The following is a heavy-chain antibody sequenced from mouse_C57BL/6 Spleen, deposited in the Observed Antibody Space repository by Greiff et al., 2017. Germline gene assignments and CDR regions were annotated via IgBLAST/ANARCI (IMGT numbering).Heavy chain of an antibody. CDR2: IYPGSGST. CDR1: GYTFTSYW. V-gene: IGHV1-55*01. D-gene: IGHD1-1*01. CDR3: ARNYGTHFDY. J-gene: IGHJ2*01. Sequence: VKLQESGAELVKPGASVKMSCKASGYTFTSYWITWVKQRPGQGLEWIGDIYPGSGSTNYNEKFKSKATLTVDTSSSTAYMQLSSLTSEDSAVYYCARNYGTHFDYWGQGTTLTVSS.